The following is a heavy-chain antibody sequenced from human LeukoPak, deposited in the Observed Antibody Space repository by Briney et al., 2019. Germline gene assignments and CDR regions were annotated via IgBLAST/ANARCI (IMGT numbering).Heavy chain of an antibody. V-gene: IGHV3-23*01. CDR3: ARGGSYGYGFLFGY. J-gene: IGHJ4*02. Sequence: GGSLRLSCGASGFTFSDHWMSWVRQAPGKGLEWVSAISGSGGSTYYADSVKGRFTISRDNSKNTLYLQMNSLRAEDTAVYYCARGGSYGYGFLFGYWGQGTLVTVSS. CDR2: ISGSGGST. D-gene: IGHD5-18*01. CDR1: GFTFSDHW.